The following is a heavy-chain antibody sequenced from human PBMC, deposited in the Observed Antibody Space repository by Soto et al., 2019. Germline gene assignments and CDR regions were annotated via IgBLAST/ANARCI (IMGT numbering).Heavy chain of an antibody. Sequence: GGSLRLSCAASGFTFSSYAMSWVRQAPGKGLEWVSAISGSGGSTYYADSVKGRFTISRDNSKNTLYLQMNSLRAEDSAVYYCAKGSAQYYYDSSGYYYSSDGMDVWGQGTTVTVSS. CDR3: AKGSAQYYYDSSGYYYSSDGMDV. CDR2: ISGSGGST. CDR1: GFTFSSYA. J-gene: IGHJ6*02. V-gene: IGHV3-23*01. D-gene: IGHD3-22*01.